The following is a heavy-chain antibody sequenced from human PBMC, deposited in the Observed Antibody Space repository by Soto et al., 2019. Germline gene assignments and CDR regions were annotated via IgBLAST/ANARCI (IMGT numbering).Heavy chain of an antibody. CDR2: IYYSGST. CDR1: GGSVSSGSYY. D-gene: IGHD2-21*01. CDR3: ARLHMNWFDP. J-gene: IGHJ5*02. V-gene: IGHV4-61*01. Sequence: SETLSLTCTVSGGSVSSGSYYWSWIRQPPGKGLEWIGYIYYSGSTNYNPSLKSRVTISVDTSKNQFSLKLSSVTAADTAVYYCARLHMNWFDPWGQGTLVTVSS.